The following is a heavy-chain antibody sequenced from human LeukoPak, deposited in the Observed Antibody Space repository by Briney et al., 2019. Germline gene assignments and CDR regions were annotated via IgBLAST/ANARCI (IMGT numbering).Heavy chain of an antibody. V-gene: IGHV3-30*02. Sequence: GGSLRLSCAASGFTFSSYGMHWVRQAPGKGLEWVAFIRYDGSNKYYADSVKGRFTISRDNSKNTLYLQMNSLRAEDTAVYYCAKDYEDIVVVPAVIDYWGQGTLVTVSS. CDR2: IRYDGSNK. D-gene: IGHD2-2*01. CDR3: AKDYEDIVVVPAVIDY. J-gene: IGHJ4*02. CDR1: GFTFSSYG.